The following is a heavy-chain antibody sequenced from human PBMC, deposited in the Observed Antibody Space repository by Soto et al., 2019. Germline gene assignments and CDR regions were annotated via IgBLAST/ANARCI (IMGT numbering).Heavy chain of an antibody. CDR2: IYYSGST. V-gene: IGHV4-59*08. Sequence: SETLSLTCTVSGGSINSYYWSWIRQPPGKGLEWIGYIYYSGSTNYNPSLKSRVTISVDTSKNQFSLKLSSVTAADTAVYYCARRYGTLFDYWGQGTLVTVSS. J-gene: IGHJ4*02. CDR1: GGSINSYY. CDR3: ARRYGTLFDY. D-gene: IGHD4-17*01.